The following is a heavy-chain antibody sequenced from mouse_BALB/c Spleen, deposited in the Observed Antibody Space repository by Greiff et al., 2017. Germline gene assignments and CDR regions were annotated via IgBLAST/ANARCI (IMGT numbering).Heavy chain of an antibody. J-gene: IGHJ3*01. CDR3: ASNWDGVAY. Sequence: LVESGAELVRPGVSVKISCKGSGYTFTDYAMHWVKQSHAKSLEWIGVISTYYGDASYNQKFKGKATMTVDKSSSTAYMELARLTSEDSAIYYCASNWDGVAYWGQGTLVTVSA. V-gene: IGHV1S137*01. D-gene: IGHD4-1*02. CDR1: GYTFTDYA. CDR2: ISTYYGDA.